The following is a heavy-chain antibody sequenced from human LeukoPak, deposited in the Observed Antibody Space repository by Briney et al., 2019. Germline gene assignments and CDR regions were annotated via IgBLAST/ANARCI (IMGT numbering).Heavy chain of an antibody. CDR2: INWNSRST. V-gene: IGHV3-20*04. D-gene: IGHD1-26*01. CDR1: GFTFDDYG. Sequence: GGSLRLSCAASGFTFDDYGMSWVRQVPGQGLEWVSGINWNSRSTGYADSVKGRFTISRDNAKNSLYLQMNSLRADDTALYYCARAWADPFDYWGHGTLVTVSS. J-gene: IGHJ4*01. CDR3: ARAWADPFDY.